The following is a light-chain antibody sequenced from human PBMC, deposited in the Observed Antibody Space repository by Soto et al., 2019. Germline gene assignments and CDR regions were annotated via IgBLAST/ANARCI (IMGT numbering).Light chain of an antibody. Sequence: MWPSPATLILSHGDRVNLSFRHSHSVNSHVAWYQQKPGQAPRLLLYGASTRATGIPVRFSGSGFGTEFTLTISSLQSEDFAVYYCQQYKNWPLFGQGTRLEIK. CDR2: GAS. V-gene: IGKV3-15*01. J-gene: IGKJ5*01. CDR3: QQYKNWPL. CDR1: HSVNSH.